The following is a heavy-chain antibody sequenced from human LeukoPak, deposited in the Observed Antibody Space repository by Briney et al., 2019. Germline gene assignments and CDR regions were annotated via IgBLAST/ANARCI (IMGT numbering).Heavy chain of an antibody. CDR1: GITVSNKY. V-gene: IGHV3-66*01. Sequence: GGSLRLSCAASGITVSNKYMSWVRQAPGKGLEWVSGIYSGGNIYCADSVKGRFTISRDKTKNTLYLQMNSLRAEDTAVYYCARDFSFDYWGQGTLVTVSS. CDR3: ARDFSFDY. CDR2: IYSGGNI. J-gene: IGHJ4*02.